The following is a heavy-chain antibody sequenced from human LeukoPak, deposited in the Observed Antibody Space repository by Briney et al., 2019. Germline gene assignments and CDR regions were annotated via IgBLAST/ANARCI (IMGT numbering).Heavy chain of an antibody. Sequence: SETLSLTCTVSGGSISSYYWSWIRQPPGKGLEWIGYIYYSGSTNYNPSLKSRVTISVDTSKNQFSLKLSSVTAADTAVYYCARGTRYYDSSGYYYDVWGQGTLVTVSS. CDR3: ARGTRYYDSSGYYYDV. J-gene: IGHJ4*02. D-gene: IGHD3-22*01. V-gene: IGHV4-59*01. CDR1: GGSISSYY. CDR2: IYYSGST.